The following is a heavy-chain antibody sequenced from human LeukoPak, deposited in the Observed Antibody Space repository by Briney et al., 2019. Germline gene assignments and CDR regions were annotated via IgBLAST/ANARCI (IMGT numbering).Heavy chain of an antibody. CDR1: GYTFTGYY. Sequence: ASVKVSCKASGYTFTGYYMHWVRQAPGQGLEWMGWINPNSGGTNYAQKFQGWVTMTRDTPISTAYMELSRLRSDDTAVYYCARGGPFGDYTYSDFDYWGQGTLVTVSS. CDR2: INPNSGGT. CDR3: ARGGPFGDYTYSDFDY. D-gene: IGHD4-17*01. V-gene: IGHV1-2*04. J-gene: IGHJ4*02.